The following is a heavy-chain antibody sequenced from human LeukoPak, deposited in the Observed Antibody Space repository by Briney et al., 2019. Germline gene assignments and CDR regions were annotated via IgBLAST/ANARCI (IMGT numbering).Heavy chain of an antibody. CDR3: ARGPSGYHNT. V-gene: IGHV3-21*01. D-gene: IGHD5-12*01. J-gene: IGHJ4*02. CDR1: GFTFSVYS. CDR2: ISSSSSYI. Sequence: GGSLRLSCAASGFTFSVYSMTWVRQAPGKGLEWVSSISSSSSYIYYADSMKGRFTISRDNAKNSLYLQMNSLRAEDTAVYYCARGPSGYHNTGGQGTLVTVSS.